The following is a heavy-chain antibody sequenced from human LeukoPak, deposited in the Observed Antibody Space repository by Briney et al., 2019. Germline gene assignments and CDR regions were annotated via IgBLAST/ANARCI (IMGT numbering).Heavy chain of an antibody. CDR1: GYTFTSYG. Sequence: ASVKVSCKASGYTFTSYGISWVRQAPGQGLEWMGIINPSGGSTSYAQKFQGRVTMTRDTSTSTVYMELSSLRSEDTAVYYCARAREVYFDYWGQGTLVTVSS. V-gene: IGHV1-46*01. J-gene: IGHJ4*02. CDR2: INPSGGST. CDR3: ARAREVYFDY.